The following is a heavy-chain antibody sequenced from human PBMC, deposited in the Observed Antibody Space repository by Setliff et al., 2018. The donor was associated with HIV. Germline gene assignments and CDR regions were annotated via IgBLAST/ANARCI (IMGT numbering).Heavy chain of an antibody. CDR3: ARAVSHVDY. D-gene: IGHD6-19*01. J-gene: IGHJ4*02. Sequence: SETLSLTCAVSGYSISSGYYWGWIRQPPGKGLEWIGSIYHSGSTYYNPSLKSRVSISLDTSKNHFSLTLSSVTAADTAVYYCARAVSHVDYWGQGTLVTVSS. CDR2: IYHSGST. V-gene: IGHV4-38-2*01. CDR1: GYSISSGYY.